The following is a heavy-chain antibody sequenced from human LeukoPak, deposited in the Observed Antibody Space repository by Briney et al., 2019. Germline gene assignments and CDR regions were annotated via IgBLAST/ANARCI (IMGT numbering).Heavy chain of an antibody. J-gene: IGHJ4*02. CDR3: ARHAGSGSYYNAVDY. D-gene: IGHD3-10*01. CDR1: GYSFTSYW. Sequence: ESLKISCKGSGYSFTSYWIGWVRQMPGKGLEWMGIIYPGDSDTRYSPSFQGQVTISADKSISTAHLQWSSLKASDTAMYYCARHAGSGSYYNAVDYWGQGTLVTVSS. V-gene: IGHV5-51*01. CDR2: IYPGDSDT.